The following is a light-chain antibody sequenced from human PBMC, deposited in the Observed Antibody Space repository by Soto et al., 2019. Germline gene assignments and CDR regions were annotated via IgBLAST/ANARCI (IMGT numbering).Light chain of an antibody. CDR3: QQYHDYSPPT. CDR2: DAS. CDR1: QSIGDW. J-gene: IGKJ4*01. Sequence: DIQMTQSPSTLSASVGDRVTITCRASQSIGDWLAWDQQNPGKAPNLLIFDASTLECGVPSRFSGNGSGTEFPLAISSRQAEDFATYYCQQYHDYSPPTCGGGTKVEIK. V-gene: IGKV1-5*01.